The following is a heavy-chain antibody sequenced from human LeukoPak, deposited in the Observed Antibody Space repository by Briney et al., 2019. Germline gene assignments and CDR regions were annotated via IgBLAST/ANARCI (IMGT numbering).Heavy chain of an antibody. CDR1: GDSISRSTYY. D-gene: IGHD6-25*01. Sequence: PSETLSLTCTVSGDSISRSTYYWAWIRQPPGKGLEWIGSVYYGRSPYYNPSLESRATISVDTSKNHFSLKMSSVTAADTAVYYCARSSGTGTFSYWGQGTLVTVSS. CDR3: ARSSGTGTFSY. V-gene: IGHV4-39*02. J-gene: IGHJ4*02. CDR2: VYYGRSP.